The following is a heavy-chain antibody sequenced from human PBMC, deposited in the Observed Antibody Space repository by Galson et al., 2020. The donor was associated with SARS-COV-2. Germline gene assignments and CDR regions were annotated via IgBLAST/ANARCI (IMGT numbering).Heavy chain of an antibody. CDR2: TYGYGST. Sequence: SETLSLTCSVSGASITSGSHCWSWLRLSAGKRPEWIGQTYGYGSTTYNPALKNRVSISVDTSKNQFSLSVTSVTAADTAVYVCARNFLSGYVTNTWFDPWGQGILVTVSS. CDR1: GASITSGSHC. D-gene: IGHD5-12*01. CDR3: ARNFLSGYVTNTWFDP. V-gene: IGHV4-61*09. J-gene: IGHJ5*02.